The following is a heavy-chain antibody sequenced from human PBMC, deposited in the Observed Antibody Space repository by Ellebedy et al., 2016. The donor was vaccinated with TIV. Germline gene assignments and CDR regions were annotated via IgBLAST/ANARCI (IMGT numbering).Heavy chain of an antibody. D-gene: IGHD1-26*01. CDR3: ARQVGALDY. Sequence: SETLSLXCTVSGGSLTDYYWSWIRQPPGKGLEWIGYVHSIGNTNYNPSLKSRVTISIDTSKKQFSLKLSSVTAADTAVYYCARQVGALDYWGQGTLVTVSS. J-gene: IGHJ4*02. CDR2: VHSIGNT. V-gene: IGHV4-4*08. CDR1: GGSLTDYY.